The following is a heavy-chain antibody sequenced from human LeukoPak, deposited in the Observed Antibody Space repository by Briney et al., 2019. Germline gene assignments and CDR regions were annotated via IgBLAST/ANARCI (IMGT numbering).Heavy chain of an antibody. D-gene: IGHD6-19*01. CDR3: AKDRGSGWPQFDY. Sequence: GGSLRLSCAASGFSFSNYAMSWVRQAPGKGLEWVSAISGRVGSTDYADSVKGRFTISRDNSKNTPYLQMNSLRAEDTAVYYCAKDRGSGWPQFDYWGQGTLVTVSS. CDR2: ISGRVGST. CDR1: GFSFSNYA. J-gene: IGHJ4*02. V-gene: IGHV3-23*01.